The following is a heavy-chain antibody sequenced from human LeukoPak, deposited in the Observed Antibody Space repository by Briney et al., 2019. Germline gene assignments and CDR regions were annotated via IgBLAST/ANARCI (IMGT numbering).Heavy chain of an antibody. J-gene: IGHJ3*02. CDR2: INPSGGST. CDR3: ARDLQGRAFDI. Sequence: GASVKVPCKASGYTFTSYYMHWVRQAPGQGLKWMGIINPSGGSTSYAQKFQGRVTMTRDMSTSTVYMELSSLRSEDTAVYYCARDLQGRAFDIWGQGTMVTVSS. CDR1: GYTFTSYY. V-gene: IGHV1-46*01.